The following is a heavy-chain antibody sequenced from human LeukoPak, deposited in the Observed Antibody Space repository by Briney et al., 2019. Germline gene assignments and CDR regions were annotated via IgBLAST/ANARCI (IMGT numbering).Heavy chain of an antibody. V-gene: IGHV3-21*01. D-gene: IGHD2-15*01. Sequence: GGSLRLSCAASGFTFSSYSMNWVRQAPGKGLEWVSSISSSSSYIYYADSVKGRFTISRDNAKNSLYLQMNSLRAEDTAVYYCASKRGYCSGGSCPHDAFDIWGQGTMVTVSS. CDR2: ISSSSSYI. CDR3: ASKRGYCSGGSCPHDAFDI. J-gene: IGHJ3*02. CDR1: GFTFSSYS.